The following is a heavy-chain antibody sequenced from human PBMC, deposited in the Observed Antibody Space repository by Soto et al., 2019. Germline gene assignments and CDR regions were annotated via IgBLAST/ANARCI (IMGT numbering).Heavy chain of an antibody. CDR3: SRVDGSTYYGFDV. V-gene: IGHV4-34*01. Sequence: PSETLSLTCALYGGSLSNYYWNWFRQPPGMGLEWIGEIDHRGLSNYNLSLKSRVVMSIDTSRNQFSLKLFSLTAADTAVYYCSRVDGSTYYGFDVWGQGATVTVSS. CDR2: IDHRGLS. J-gene: IGHJ6*02. CDR1: GGSLSNYY. D-gene: IGHD3-10*01.